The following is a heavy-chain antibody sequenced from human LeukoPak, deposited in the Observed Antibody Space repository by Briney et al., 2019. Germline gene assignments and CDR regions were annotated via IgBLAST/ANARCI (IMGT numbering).Heavy chain of an antibody. V-gene: IGHV3-23*01. D-gene: IGHD5-18*01. Sequence: PGGSLRLSCAASGFTFSNAWMSWVRQAPGKGLEWVSAISGSGGSTYYADSVKGRFTIPRDNSKNTLYLQMNSLRAEDTAVYYCAKGLRGYSFFNYWGQGTLVTVSS. J-gene: IGHJ4*02. CDR3: AKGLRGYSFFNY. CDR2: ISGSGGST. CDR1: GFTFSNAW.